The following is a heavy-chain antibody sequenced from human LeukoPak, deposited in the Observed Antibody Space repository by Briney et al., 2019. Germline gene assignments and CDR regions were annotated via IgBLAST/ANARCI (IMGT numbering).Heavy chain of an antibody. V-gene: IGHV3-23*01. CDR1: GFTFSNYA. D-gene: IGHD3-22*01. J-gene: IGHJ1*01. Sequence: GGSLRLSCAASGFTFSNYAMNWVRQAPGKGLEWVSAISGSGGGTFYADSVKGRFTISRDNSKNTLYLQMNSLRAEDTAVYYWARGLYPDYYVSSGSSPPEHWGQGTLVTVSS. CDR2: ISGSGGGT. CDR3: ARGLYPDYYVSSGSSPPEH.